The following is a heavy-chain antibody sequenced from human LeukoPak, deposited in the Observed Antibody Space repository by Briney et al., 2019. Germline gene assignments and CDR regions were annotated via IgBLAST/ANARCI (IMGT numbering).Heavy chain of an antibody. Sequence: GFLRLSCAVSGFIVSSGFMSWVRQGPGKGLEWVSTIYSGGSTYYADSVKGRFTISRDNSKNTLYLQMNSLRAEDTAVYYCARHDWFDPWGRGTLVTVSS. CDR2: IYSGGST. J-gene: IGHJ5*02. V-gene: IGHV3-53*01. CDR1: GFIVSSGF. CDR3: ARHDWFDP.